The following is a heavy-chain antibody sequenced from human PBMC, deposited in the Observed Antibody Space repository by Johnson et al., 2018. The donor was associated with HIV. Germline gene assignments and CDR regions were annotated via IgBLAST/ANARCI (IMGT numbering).Heavy chain of an antibody. V-gene: IGHV3-52*01. CDR1: GFTFSSSW. CDR3: AREMAATNAWAFDI. Sequence: EVQLVESGGGLVQPGGSLRLSCAASGFTFSSSWMHWVCQAPEKGLEWVADIKCDGSEKYYVDSVKGRLTISRDNAKNSLYLQVNSLRAEDTAVYYCAREMAATNAWAFDIWGQGTMVTVSS. CDR2: IKCDGSEK. D-gene: IGHD5-24*01. J-gene: IGHJ3*02.